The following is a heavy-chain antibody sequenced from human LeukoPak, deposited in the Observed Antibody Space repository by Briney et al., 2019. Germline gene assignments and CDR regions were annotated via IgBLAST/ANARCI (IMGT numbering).Heavy chain of an antibody. J-gene: IGHJ5*02. CDR3: ARDLYRYVFHWFDP. Sequence: KPSETLSLTCTVSGGSISSGSYYWSWIRQPAGKGLEWIGRIYTSGSTNYNPSLKSRVTISVDTSKNQFSLKLSSVTAADTAVYYCARDLYRYVFHWFDPWGQGTLVTVSS. CDR2: IYTSGST. CDR1: GGSISSGSYY. D-gene: IGHD3-16*02. V-gene: IGHV4-61*02.